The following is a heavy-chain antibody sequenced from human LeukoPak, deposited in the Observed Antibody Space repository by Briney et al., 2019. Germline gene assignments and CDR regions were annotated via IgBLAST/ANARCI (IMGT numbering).Heavy chain of an antibody. CDR3: AKDGILWFGELLYFQH. D-gene: IGHD3-10*01. J-gene: IGHJ1*01. CDR1: GFTFADYA. CDR2: ISGSGGST. V-gene: IGHV3-23*01. Sequence: GGSLRLSCAASGFTFADYALHWVRQPPGKGLEWVSAISGSGGSTYYADSVKGRFTISRDNSKNTLYLQMNSLRAEDTAVYYCAKDGILWFGELLYFQHWGQGTLVTVSS.